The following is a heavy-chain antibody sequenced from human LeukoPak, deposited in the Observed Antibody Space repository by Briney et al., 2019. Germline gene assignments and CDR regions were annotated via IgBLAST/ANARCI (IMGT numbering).Heavy chain of an antibody. CDR3: ARIGSNWGTGAFDI. V-gene: IGHV4-59*01. D-gene: IGHD7-27*01. CDR1: GGSISSYY. J-gene: IGHJ3*02. Sequence: SETLSLTCTVSGGSISSYYWSWIRQPPGKGLEWIGYIYYSGSTNYNPSLKSRVTISVDTSKNQFSLKLSSVTAADTAVYYCARIGSNWGTGAFDIWGQGTMVTVSS. CDR2: IYYSGST.